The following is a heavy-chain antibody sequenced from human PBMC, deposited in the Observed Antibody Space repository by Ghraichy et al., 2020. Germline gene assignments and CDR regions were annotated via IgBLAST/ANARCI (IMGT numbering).Heavy chain of an antibody. D-gene: IGHD3-10*01. Sequence: SVKVSCKASGGTFSSYAISWVRQAPGQGLEWMGGIIPIFGTANYAQKFQGRVTITADESTSTAYMELSSLRSEDTAVYYCARVDQKTGTTSWYGSGTYYYYYGMDVWGQGTTVTVSS. J-gene: IGHJ6*02. CDR2: IIPIFGTA. V-gene: IGHV1-69*13. CDR3: ARVDQKTGTTSWYGSGTYYYYYGMDV. CDR1: GGTFSSYA.